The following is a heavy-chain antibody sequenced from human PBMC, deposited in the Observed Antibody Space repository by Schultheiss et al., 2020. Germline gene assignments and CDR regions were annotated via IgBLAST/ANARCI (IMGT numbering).Heavy chain of an antibody. CDR3: ARDLGYSSSQTYWYFDL. CDR2: IYYSGST. CDR1: GGSISSYY. Sequence: SETLSLTCTVSGGSISSYYWSWIRQPPGKGLEWIGYIYYSGSTNYNPSLKNRITMSVDTSRDQFSLKLSSVTAADTAVYYCARDLGYSSSQTYWYFDLWGRGTLVTVSS. J-gene: IGHJ2*01. V-gene: IGHV4-59*01. D-gene: IGHD6-13*01.